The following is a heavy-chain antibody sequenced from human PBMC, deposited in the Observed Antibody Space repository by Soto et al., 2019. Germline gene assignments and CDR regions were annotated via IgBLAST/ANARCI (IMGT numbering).Heavy chain of an antibody. Sequence: QVQLVQLGPEVKKPGSAVKVSCKTSGGTLSSYSISWGRQAPGHGLAWVGSIITFVGKANVAQQFQGRVTITADRSKDTTEMELRGLTADEAAVYYCARVHVGHDSGGKYIDVWGTGAPFPVSS. V-gene: IGHV1-69*08. CDR1: GGTLSSYS. CDR3: ARVHVGHDSGGKYIDV. D-gene: IGHD5-12*01. J-gene: IGHJ6*03. CDR2: IITFVGKA.